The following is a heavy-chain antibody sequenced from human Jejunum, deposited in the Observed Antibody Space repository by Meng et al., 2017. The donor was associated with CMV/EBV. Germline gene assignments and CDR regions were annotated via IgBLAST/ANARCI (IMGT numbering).Heavy chain of an antibody. CDR2: IRSKTYSSAT. Sequence: SDYTIHWVRQAPGKGLEWVGHIRSKTYSSATAYAASVKGRFIISRDDSKNTAYLQMNSLKTEDTAVYYCTRHSIVVVPAAGFDPWGQGTLVTVSS. D-gene: IGHD2-2*01. V-gene: IGHV3-73*01. J-gene: IGHJ5*02. CDR1: SDYT. CDR3: TRHSIVVVPAAGFDP.